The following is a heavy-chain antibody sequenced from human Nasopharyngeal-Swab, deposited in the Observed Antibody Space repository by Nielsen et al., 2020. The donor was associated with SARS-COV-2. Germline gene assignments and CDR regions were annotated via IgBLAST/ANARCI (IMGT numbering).Heavy chain of an antibody. V-gene: IGHV3-13*01. Sequence: ESLKISCAASGFTFSSYDMHWVRQATGKGLEWVSAIGTAGDTYYPGSVKGRFTISRENAKNSLYLQMNSLRAGDTAVYYCASSSWRRGAFDIWGQGTMVTVSS. CDR1: GFTFSSYD. J-gene: IGHJ3*02. CDR3: ASSSWRRGAFDI. CDR2: IGTAGDT. D-gene: IGHD6-13*01.